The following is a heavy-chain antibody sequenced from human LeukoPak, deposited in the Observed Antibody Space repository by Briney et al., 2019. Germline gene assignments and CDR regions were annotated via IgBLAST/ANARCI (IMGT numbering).Heavy chain of an antibody. V-gene: IGHV4-59*12. CDR2: IYSSGST. CDR3: SRDGYSSSWYPHPIDY. D-gene: IGHD6-13*01. Sequence: SEPLTLICTVSGAFYSSYYGSCIRQPPGQGLEGLGYIYSSGSTNSNPSLKSRVTISLDTSNDQSSLTLSSVAGADPAVYYLSRDGYSSSWYPHPIDYWGQGTKVTVSS. CDR1: GAFYSSYY. J-gene: IGHJ4*02.